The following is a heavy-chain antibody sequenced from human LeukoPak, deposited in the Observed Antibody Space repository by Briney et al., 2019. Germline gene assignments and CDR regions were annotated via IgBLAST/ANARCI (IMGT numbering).Heavy chain of an antibody. J-gene: IGHJ4*02. CDR3: AKDRSWSGRYLDY. CDR1: GFTVSSNY. D-gene: IGHD3-3*01. CDR2: ISSSGSTI. Sequence: GGSLRLSCVASGFTVSSNYMSWVRQAPGKGLEWVSYISSSGSTIYYADSVKGRFTISRDNAKNSLYLQMNSLRAEDTAVYYCAKDRSWSGRYLDYWGQGTLVTVSS. V-gene: IGHV3-11*01.